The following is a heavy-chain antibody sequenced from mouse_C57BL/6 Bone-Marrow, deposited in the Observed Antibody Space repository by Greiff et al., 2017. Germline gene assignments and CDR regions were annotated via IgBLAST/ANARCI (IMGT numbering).Heavy chain of an antibody. V-gene: IGHV1-20*01. J-gene: IGHJ2*01. CDR2: INPYNGDT. D-gene: IGHD1-1*01. Sequence: EVQLQQSGPELVKPGDSVKISCKASGYSFTGYFMNWVMQSHGKSLEWIGRINPYNGDTFYNQKFKGKATLTVDKSSSTAHMELRSLTSEDSAVYYCASYYGSSSYYFDYWGQGTTLTVSS. CDR1: GYSFTGYF. CDR3: ASYYGSSSYYFDY.